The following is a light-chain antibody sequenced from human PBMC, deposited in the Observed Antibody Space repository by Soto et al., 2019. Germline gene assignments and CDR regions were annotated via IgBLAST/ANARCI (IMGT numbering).Light chain of an antibody. Sequence: DIKMTQSPSSLSASVGDRVTITCRTSQAIKNELGWYQQIPGKAPKRLIYGTSSLQNGVPSRFSGSGSGTEFTLTISGLQPEDFATYYCLQHHSFPWTFGQGTKVEVK. CDR1: QAIKNE. J-gene: IGKJ1*01. CDR3: LQHHSFPWT. V-gene: IGKV1-17*01. CDR2: GTS.